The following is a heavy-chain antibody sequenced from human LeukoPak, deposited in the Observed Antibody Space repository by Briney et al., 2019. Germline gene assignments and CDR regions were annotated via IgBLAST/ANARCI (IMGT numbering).Heavy chain of an antibody. Sequence: ASVKVSCKTSGYTFTSYYMHWVRQAPGQGLEWMGTIHPSGFSTSYAQKFQGRVTMTSDTSTTTIYMELSSLRSEDTAVYYCARAYATNSPSDYWGQGTLVTVSS. V-gene: IGHV1-46*01. CDR2: IHPSGFST. CDR1: GYTFTSYY. D-gene: IGHD1-26*01. CDR3: ARAYATNSPSDY. J-gene: IGHJ4*02.